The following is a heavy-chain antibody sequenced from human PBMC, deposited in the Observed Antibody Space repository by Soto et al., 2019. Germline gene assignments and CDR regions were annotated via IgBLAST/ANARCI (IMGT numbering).Heavy chain of an antibody. D-gene: IGHD6-19*01. CDR3: ARAGVAVAGTGQFDY. V-gene: IGHV4-59*01. CDR1: GGSISSYY. CDR2: IYYSGST. Sequence: SDTLSLTCTVSGGSISSYYWSWIRQPPGKGLEWIGYIYYSGSTNYNPSLKSRVTISVDTSKNQFSLKLSSVTAADTAVYYCARAGVAVAGTGQFDYWGQVTLVTVSS. J-gene: IGHJ4*02.